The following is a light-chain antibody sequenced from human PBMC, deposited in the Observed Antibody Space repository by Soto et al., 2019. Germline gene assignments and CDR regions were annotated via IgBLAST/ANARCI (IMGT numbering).Light chain of an antibody. J-gene: IGLJ3*02. V-gene: IGLV2-11*01. CDR1: SSDVGGYNY. CDR2: DVS. CDR3: CSYAGSYTWV. Sequence: SALTQPRSVSGSPGQSVTISCTGTSSDVGGYNYVSWYQQHPGKVPKLMIYDVSKRPSGVPDRFSGSKSGNTASLTISGLQAEDEADYYCCSYAGSYTWVFGGGTKVTVL.